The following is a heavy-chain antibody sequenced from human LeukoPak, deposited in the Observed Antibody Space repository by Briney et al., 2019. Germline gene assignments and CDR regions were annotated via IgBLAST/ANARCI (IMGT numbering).Heavy chain of an antibody. CDR1: GYSFTSYW. Sequence: GESLKISCKGSGYSFTSYWISWVRQMPGKGLEWMGIIYPGDSDTRYSPSFQGQVTISADKSISTAYLQWSSLKASDTTMYYCARSPMTTVVHRYDYWGQGTLVTVSS. D-gene: IGHD4-23*01. CDR3: ARSPMTTVVHRYDY. CDR2: IYPGDSDT. V-gene: IGHV5-51*01. J-gene: IGHJ4*02.